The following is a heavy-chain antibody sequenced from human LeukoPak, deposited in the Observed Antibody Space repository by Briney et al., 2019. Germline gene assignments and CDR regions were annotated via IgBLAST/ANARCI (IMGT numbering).Heavy chain of an antibody. D-gene: IGHD2-15*01. Sequence: ASVKVSCKASGYTFTDYYIHWVRLAPGQGLEWMGRINSNNGVTDDAQNFQVRGTMTRDTCISTAYMELSRLRSDDTAVYYCARGYCSGGTCYLVENWLDPWGQGTLVTVSS. CDR3: ARGYCSGGTCYLVENWLDP. CDR2: INSNNGVT. CDR1: GYTFTDYY. V-gene: IGHV1-2*06. J-gene: IGHJ5*02.